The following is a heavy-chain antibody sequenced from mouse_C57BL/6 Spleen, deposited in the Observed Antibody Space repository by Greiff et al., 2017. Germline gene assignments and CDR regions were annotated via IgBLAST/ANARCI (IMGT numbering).Heavy chain of an antibody. Sequence: QVHVKQSGAELVKPGASVKLSCKASGYTFTEYTIHWVKQRSGQGLEWIGWFYPGSGSIKYNEKFKDKATLTADKSYSTVYMELSRLTSEDSAVYFCARHEESLDYYGSSWYFDVWRTATTVTVSS. D-gene: IGHD1-1*01. V-gene: IGHV1-62-2*01. J-gene: IGHJ1*03. CDR2: FYPGSGSI. CDR1: GYTFTEYT. CDR3: ARHEESLDYYGSSWYFDV.